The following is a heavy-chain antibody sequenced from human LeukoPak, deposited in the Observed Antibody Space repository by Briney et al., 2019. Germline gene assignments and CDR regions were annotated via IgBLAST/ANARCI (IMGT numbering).Heavy chain of an antibody. CDR2: ISSSGSTI. D-gene: IGHD3-22*01. V-gene: IGHV3-48*03. Sequence: PGGSLRLSCAASGFTFSSYEMNWVRQAPGKGLEWVSYISSSGSTIYYADSVKGRFTISRDNAKNSLYLQMNSLRAEDTAVYYCARVINYYDSSGYRDDAFDIWGQGTMVTVSS. CDR3: ARVINYYDSSGYRDDAFDI. J-gene: IGHJ3*02. CDR1: GFTFSSYE.